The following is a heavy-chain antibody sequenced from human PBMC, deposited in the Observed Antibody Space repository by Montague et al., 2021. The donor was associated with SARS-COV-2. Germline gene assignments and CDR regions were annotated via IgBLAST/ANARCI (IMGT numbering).Heavy chain of an antibody. V-gene: IGHV4-59*08. Sequence: SETLSLTCARAGGSFSKYYWSWIRQPTGKGLEWIGYISDSGSTNYNPSLTSRATMSVDTSKNQSSLKVNSVTAADTAVYYCARHYSAPLPAVYWGQGTLVTVSS. CDR3: ARHYSAPLPAVY. CDR2: ISDSGST. CDR1: GGSFSKYY. D-gene: IGHD4-11*01. J-gene: IGHJ4*02.